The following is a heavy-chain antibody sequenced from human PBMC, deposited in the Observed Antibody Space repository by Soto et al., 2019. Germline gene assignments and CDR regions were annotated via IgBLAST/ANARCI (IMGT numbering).Heavy chain of an antibody. CDR3: ARDFLRYSSSSNFDY. CDR2: IWYDGSNK. CDR1: GFTFSSYG. J-gene: IGHJ4*02. D-gene: IGHD6-6*01. Sequence: QVQLVESGGGVVQPGRSLRLSCAASGFTFSSYGMHWVRQAPGKGLEWVAVIWYDGSNKYYADSVKGRFTISRDNSKNTLYLQMNSQRAEDTAVYYCARDFLRYSSSSNFDYWGQGTLVTVSS. V-gene: IGHV3-33*01.